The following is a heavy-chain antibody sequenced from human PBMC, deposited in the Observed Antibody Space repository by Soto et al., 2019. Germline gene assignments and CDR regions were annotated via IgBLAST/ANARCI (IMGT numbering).Heavy chain of an antibody. CDR1: GGSIISSSYY. Sequence: QLQLQESGPGLVKPSETLSLTCPVSGGSIISSSYYWGWIRQPPGKGLEWIGSIYYSGSTYYNPALKSRVTISVDTAKNQFSLKLSSVTGADTAVYYCAIGGRWAFDIWGQGTIVTVSS. CDR2: IYYSGST. V-gene: IGHV4-39*01. D-gene: IGHD2-15*01. CDR3: AIGGRWAFDI. J-gene: IGHJ3*02.